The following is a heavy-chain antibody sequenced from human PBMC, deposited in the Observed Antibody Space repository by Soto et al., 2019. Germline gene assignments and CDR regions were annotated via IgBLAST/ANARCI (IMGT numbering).Heavy chain of an antibody. CDR3: ARHQEDSSWSHYFDY. V-gene: IGHV3-11*01. CDR2: TGSSGSTI. CDR1: GFTVSDYY. Sequence: XESLTLFCAACGFTVSDYYMSWIRQAPGRGLEWVSYTGSSGSTIYYADSVKGRFTISRDNAKNSLYLQMNSLRAEDTAVYYCARHQEDSSWSHYFDYWGQGTLVTFSS. D-gene: IGHD6-13*01. J-gene: IGHJ4*02.